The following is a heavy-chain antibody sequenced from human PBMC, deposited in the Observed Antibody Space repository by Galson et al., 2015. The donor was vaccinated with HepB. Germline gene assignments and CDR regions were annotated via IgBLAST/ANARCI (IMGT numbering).Heavy chain of an antibody. CDR2: INPNTGGT. Sequence: SVKVSCKASGYNFIDYYIHWVRQAPGQGLEWMGWINPNTGGTHYAQKFQGRVTMTRDTSVSTAYMELTRLNSDDTAVYFCARSLLRFMEGLGYWGQGTLVTVSS. D-gene: IGHD3-3*01. J-gene: IGHJ4*02. CDR1: GYNFIDYY. CDR3: ARSLLRFMEGLGY. V-gene: IGHV1-2*02.